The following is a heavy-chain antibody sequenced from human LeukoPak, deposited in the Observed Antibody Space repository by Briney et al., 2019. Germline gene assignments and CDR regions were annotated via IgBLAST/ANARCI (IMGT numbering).Heavy chain of an antibody. CDR2: INPNSGGT. Sequence: ASVKVSCKASGYTFTGYYMHWVRQAPGQGLEWMGWINPNSGGTNYAQKFQGWVTMTRDTSISTAYMELSRLRSDDTAVYYCARGKDGGQYYYDSSGYFYYWGQGTLVTVSS. D-gene: IGHD3-22*01. CDR1: GYTFTGYY. J-gene: IGHJ4*02. V-gene: IGHV1-2*04. CDR3: ARGKDGGQYYYDSSGYFYY.